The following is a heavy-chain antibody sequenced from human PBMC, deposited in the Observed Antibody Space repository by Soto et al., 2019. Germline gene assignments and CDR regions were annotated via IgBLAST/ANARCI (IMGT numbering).Heavy chain of an antibody. J-gene: IGHJ3*02. D-gene: IGHD6-6*01. CDR3: ARTYSSSSVDAFDI. V-gene: IGHV1-2*04. CDR1: GYTFTGYY. Sequence: QVQLVQSGAEVKKPGASVKVSCKASGYTFTGYYMHWVRQAPGQGLEWMGWINPNSGGTNYAQNFQGWVTMTRDTSISTAYMELSRLRSDDTAVYYCARTYSSSSVDAFDIWGQGTMVTVSS. CDR2: INPNSGGT.